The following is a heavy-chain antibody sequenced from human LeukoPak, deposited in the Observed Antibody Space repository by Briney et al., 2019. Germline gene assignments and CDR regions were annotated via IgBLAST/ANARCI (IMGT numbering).Heavy chain of an antibody. CDR2: IRYDGSNK. CDR3: ATYSSLNRREFQF. Sequence: GGSLRLSCAASGFSFSSYSMHWVRQAPGKGLEWVAFIRYDGSNKYYADSVKGRFTISRDNSKNTLYLQMNSLRAEDTAVYYCATYSSLNRREFQFWGQGTLLTVSS. CDR1: GFSFSSYS. V-gene: IGHV3-30*02. J-gene: IGHJ1*01. D-gene: IGHD3-22*01.